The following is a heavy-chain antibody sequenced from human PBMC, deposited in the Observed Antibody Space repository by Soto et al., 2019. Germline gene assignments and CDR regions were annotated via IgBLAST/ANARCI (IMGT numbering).Heavy chain of an antibody. J-gene: IGHJ3*02. CDR2: ISAYNGNT. CDR3: ARAGTYYDSSGPHTAFDI. Sequence: ASVKVSRKASGYTFTSYGISWVRQAPGQGLEWMGWISAYNGNTNYAQKLQGRVTMTTDTSTSTAYMELRSLRSDDTAVYYCARAGTYYDSSGPHTAFDIWGQGTMVTVSS. CDR1: GYTFTSYG. V-gene: IGHV1-18*01. D-gene: IGHD3-22*01.